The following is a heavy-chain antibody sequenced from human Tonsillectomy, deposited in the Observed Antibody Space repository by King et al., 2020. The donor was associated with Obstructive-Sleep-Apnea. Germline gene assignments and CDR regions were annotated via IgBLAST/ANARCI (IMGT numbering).Heavy chain of an antibody. Sequence: EVQLVESGGGLVQPGGSLRLSCVASRFIFSGHYMSWVRQAPGKGLEWVAKIKPDGSDKSYVDSVKGRFTISRDNAKNSLFLQMNNLRGEDTAMYYCAKEEWYRFDFWGQGTLVTVSS. J-gene: IGHJ4*02. CDR3: AKEEWYRFDF. CDR1: RFIFSGHY. D-gene: IGHD3-3*01. CDR2: IKPDGSDK. V-gene: IGHV3-7*01.